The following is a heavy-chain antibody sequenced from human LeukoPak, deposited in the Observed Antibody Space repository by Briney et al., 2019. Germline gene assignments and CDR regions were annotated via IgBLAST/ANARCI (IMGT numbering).Heavy chain of an antibody. CDR3: TRSYSYGPNWFGP. Sequence: PGGSLRLSCAASGFTFSGSAMHWVRQASGKGLEWVGRIRSKANSYATAYAASVKGRFTISRDDSKNTAYLQMNSLKTEDTAVYYCTRSYSYGPNWFGPWGQGALVTVSS. J-gene: IGHJ5*02. CDR1: GFTFSGSA. D-gene: IGHD5-18*01. CDR2: IRSKANSYAT. V-gene: IGHV3-73*01.